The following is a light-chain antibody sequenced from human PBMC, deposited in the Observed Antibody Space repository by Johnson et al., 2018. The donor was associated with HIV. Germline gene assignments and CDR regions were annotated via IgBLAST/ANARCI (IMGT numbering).Light chain of an antibody. CDR1: SSNIGNNY. Sequence: QSVLTQPPSVSAAPGQKVTISCSGSSSNIGNNYVSWYQQLPGTAPKLLIYENTKRPSGIPDRFSGSKSGTSATLDITGLQTGDEADYYCGTWDSSLSAGVFGTGTKVTVL. CDR3: GTWDSSLSAGV. V-gene: IGLV1-51*02. J-gene: IGLJ1*01. CDR2: ENT.